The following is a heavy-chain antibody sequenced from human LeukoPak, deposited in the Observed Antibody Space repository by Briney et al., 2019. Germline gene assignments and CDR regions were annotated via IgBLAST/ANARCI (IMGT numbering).Heavy chain of an antibody. CDR3: ARHGISAHYDSSGYYSVWFDP. D-gene: IGHD3-22*01. Sequence: PGGSLRLSCAASGFTFSSYWIHWVRQTPGKGLVWVSRINSDGSTTGYADSVKGRFTISRDNAKNTLYLQMNSLRAEDTAVYYCARHGISAHYDSSGYYSVWFDPWGQGTLVTVSS. J-gene: IGHJ5*02. CDR2: INSDGSTT. V-gene: IGHV3-74*01. CDR1: GFTFSSYW.